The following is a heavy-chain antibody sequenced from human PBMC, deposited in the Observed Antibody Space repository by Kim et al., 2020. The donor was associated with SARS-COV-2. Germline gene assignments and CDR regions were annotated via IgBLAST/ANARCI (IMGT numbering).Heavy chain of an antibody. D-gene: IGHD3-10*01. CDR1: GYTFTSYA. CDR2: INAGNGNT. J-gene: IGHJ5*02. V-gene: IGHV1-3*01. Sequence: ASVKVSCKASGYTFTSYAMHWVRQAPGQRLEWMGWINAGNGNTKYSQKFQGRVTITRDTSASTAYMELSSLRSEDTAVYYCARDMYYYGSGRGRWFDPWGQGTLVTVSS. CDR3: ARDMYYYGSGRGRWFDP.